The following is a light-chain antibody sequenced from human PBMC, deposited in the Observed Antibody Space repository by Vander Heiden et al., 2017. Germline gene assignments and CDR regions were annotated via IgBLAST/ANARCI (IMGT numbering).Light chain of an antibody. Sequence: QSARTQSPSASGSPGQSVTISCTGTSSDVGGYNYVSWYQQHPGKAPKLMIYEVSKRPSGVPDRFSGSKSGNTASLTVSGLQAEDEADYYCSSYAGSNNYVFGTGTKVTVL. V-gene: IGLV2-8*01. J-gene: IGLJ1*01. CDR2: EVS. CDR1: SSDVGGYNY. CDR3: SSYAGSNNYV.